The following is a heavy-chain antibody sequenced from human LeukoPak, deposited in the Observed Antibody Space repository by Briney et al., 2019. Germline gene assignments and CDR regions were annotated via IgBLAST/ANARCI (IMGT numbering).Heavy chain of an antibody. CDR3: ARIAWDAFDI. Sequence: PGGSLRLSCAASGFTFSSYGMHWVRQAPGKGLVWVSRLNNDGSSTNYADSVKGRFTISRDNAKNTLYLQMNSLRAEDTAVYYCARIAWDAFDIWGQGTMVTVSS. V-gene: IGHV3-74*01. J-gene: IGHJ3*02. D-gene: IGHD2-15*01. CDR1: GFTFSSYG. CDR2: LNNDGSST.